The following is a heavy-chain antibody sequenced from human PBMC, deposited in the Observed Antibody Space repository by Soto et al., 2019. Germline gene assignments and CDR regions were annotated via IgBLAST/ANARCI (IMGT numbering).Heavy chain of an antibody. CDR3: ARDLHDDFWSGYSGFDY. CDR2: ISSSSSYI. V-gene: IGHV3-21*01. Sequence: EVQLVESGGGLVKPGGSLRLSCAASGFTFSSYSMNWVRQAPGKGLEWVSSISSSSSYIYYADSVKGRFTISRDNAKNSLYLQMNSLRAEDTAVYYCARDLHDDFWSGYSGFDYWGQGTLVTVSS. D-gene: IGHD3-3*01. J-gene: IGHJ4*02. CDR1: GFTFSSYS.